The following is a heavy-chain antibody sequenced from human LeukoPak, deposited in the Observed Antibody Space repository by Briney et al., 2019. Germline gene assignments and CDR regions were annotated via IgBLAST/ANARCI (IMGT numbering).Heavy chain of an antibody. CDR2: SRDKANRYTT. Sequence: GGSLRLSCAASGFTLSDYYMDWVRQAPGKGLEWVGRSRDKANRYTTEYAASVKGRFTISGDDSENSLYLQMSSLKTEDTAMYYCTRVRGSGWHESYFDSWGQGILVTVSS. CDR3: TRVRGSGWHESYFDS. J-gene: IGHJ4*02. CDR1: GFTLSDYY. V-gene: IGHV3-72*01. D-gene: IGHD6-19*01.